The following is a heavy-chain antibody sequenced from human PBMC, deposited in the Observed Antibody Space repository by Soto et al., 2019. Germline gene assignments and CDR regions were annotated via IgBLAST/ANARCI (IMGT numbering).Heavy chain of an antibody. D-gene: IGHD3-3*01. V-gene: IGHV3-9*01. CDR1: GFTFDDYA. J-gene: IGHJ4*02. CDR3: ATAGFWSGYYSLVDY. Sequence: EVQLVESGGGLVQPGRSLRLSCAASGFTFDDYAMHWVRQAPGKGLEWVSGISWNSGSIGYADSVKGRFTISRDNAKNSLYLKMNSLRAEDTALYYCATAGFWSGYYSLVDYWGQGTLVTVSS. CDR2: ISWNSGSI.